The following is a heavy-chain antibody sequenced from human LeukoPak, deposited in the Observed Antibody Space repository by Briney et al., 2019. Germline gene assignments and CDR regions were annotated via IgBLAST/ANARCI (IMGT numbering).Heavy chain of an antibody. CDR1: GGSTSSYY. D-gene: IGHD6-19*01. CDR3: ASSGYSSGWLVY. J-gene: IGHJ4*02. CDR2: IYYSGST. V-gene: IGHV4-59*01. Sequence: SETLSLTCTVSGGSTSSYYWSWIRQPPGKGLEWIGYIYYSGSTNYNPSLKSRVTISVDTSKNQFSLKLSSVTAADTAVYYCASSGYSSGWLVYWGQGTLVTVSS.